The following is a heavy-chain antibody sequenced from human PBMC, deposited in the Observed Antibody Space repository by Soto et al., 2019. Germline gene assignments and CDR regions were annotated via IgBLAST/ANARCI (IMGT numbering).Heavy chain of an antibody. J-gene: IGHJ4*02. CDR1: GGTFSSYA. Sequence: SVKVSCKASGGTFSSYAISWVRQAPGQGLEWMGGIIPIFGTANYAQKFQGRVTITADESTSTAYMELSSLRSEDTAVYYCARFHSSSSYAFNYWGQGTLVTVSS. CDR2: IIPIFGTA. CDR3: ARFHSSSSYAFNY. V-gene: IGHV1-69*13. D-gene: IGHD6-6*01.